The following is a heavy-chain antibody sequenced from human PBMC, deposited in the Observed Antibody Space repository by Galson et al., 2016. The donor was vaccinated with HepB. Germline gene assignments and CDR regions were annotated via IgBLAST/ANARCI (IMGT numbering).Heavy chain of an antibody. CDR1: GYNFIDYW. CDR2: IHPVDSDT. D-gene: IGHD3-16*01. J-gene: IGHJ3*02. Sequence: QSGAEVTQPGESLRISCKGSGYNFIDYWIAWVRQMPGKGLEWMGIIHPVDSDTRYSPSFEGQVSLSADKTVNTAYLQWSSLKASDTATYYCAGREFGDNDVFDIWGQGTMVTVSP. CDR3: AGREFGDNDVFDI. V-gene: IGHV5-51*03.